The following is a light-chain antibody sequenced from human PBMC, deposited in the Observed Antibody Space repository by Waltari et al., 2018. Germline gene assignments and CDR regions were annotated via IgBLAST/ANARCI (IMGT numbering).Light chain of an antibody. Sequence: EIVMTPSPVTLSVSPGERATLSCRASQSVGTDLAWYQQKPGQAPRLLIYGASTRVTGIPARFSGSGSGTQFTLTISSLQSEDFAVYYCQQYNNRRTFGQGTKVEI. CDR1: QSVGTD. CDR2: GAS. V-gene: IGKV3-15*01. J-gene: IGKJ1*01. CDR3: QQYNNRRT.